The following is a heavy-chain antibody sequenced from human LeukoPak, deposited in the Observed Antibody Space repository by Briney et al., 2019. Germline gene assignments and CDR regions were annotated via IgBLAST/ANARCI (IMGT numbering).Heavy chain of an antibody. CDR2: ISSSSSYI. CDR3: ARGYDYVWGSYRYIVY. D-gene: IGHD3-16*02. J-gene: IGHJ4*02. V-gene: IGHV3-21*01. Sequence: GGSLRLSCAASGFTFSSYSMNWVRQAPGKGLEWVSSISSSSSYIYYADSVKGRFTISRDNAKNSLHLQMNSLRAEDTAVYYCARGYDYVWGSYRYIVYWGQGTLVTVSS. CDR1: GFTFSSYS.